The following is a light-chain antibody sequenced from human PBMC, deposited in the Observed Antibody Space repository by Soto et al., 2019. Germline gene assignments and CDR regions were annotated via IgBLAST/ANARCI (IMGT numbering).Light chain of an antibody. CDR2: GAS. J-gene: IGKJ2*01. CDR1: QRVSTNY. Sequence: IPLTQSPCTLSLSPGERATLSCRASQRVSTNYVAWYQQKPGQAPRLLINGASISATGIPDRFSGSGSGTDFTLTISRLEPEDFAVYYCQQYGTLPYAFGQGTRLQIK. CDR3: QQYGTLPYA. V-gene: IGKV3-20*01.